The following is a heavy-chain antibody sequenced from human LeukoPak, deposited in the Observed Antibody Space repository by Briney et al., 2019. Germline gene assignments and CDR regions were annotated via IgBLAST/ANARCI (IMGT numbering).Heavy chain of an antibody. V-gene: IGHV3-7*01. CDR3: ARGGYSFDY. J-gene: IGHJ4*02. CDR1: GGSISSSSYY. Sequence: ETLSLTCTASGGSISSSSYYWGWIRQAPGKGLEWVARLHADGIERYYVDPVKGRFTISRDNAKNSLHLQMYSLRLDDTAVYYCARGGYSFDYLGQGTLVTVSS. D-gene: IGHD5-12*01. CDR2: LHADGIER.